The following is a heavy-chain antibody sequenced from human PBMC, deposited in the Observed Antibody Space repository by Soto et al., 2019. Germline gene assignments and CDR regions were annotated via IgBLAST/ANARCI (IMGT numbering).Heavy chain of an antibody. CDR3: ARDHASYYDFWSGYYHQGGSRTYYMDV. CDR1: GFTFSDYY. V-gene: IGHV3-11*01. Sequence: GGSLRLSCAASGFTFSDYYMSWIRQAPGKGLEWVSYISSSGSTIYYADSVKGRFTISRDNAKNSLYLQMNSLRAEDTAVYYCARDHASYYDFWSGYYHQGGSRTYYMDVWGKGTTVTVSS. J-gene: IGHJ6*03. D-gene: IGHD3-3*01. CDR2: ISSSGSTI.